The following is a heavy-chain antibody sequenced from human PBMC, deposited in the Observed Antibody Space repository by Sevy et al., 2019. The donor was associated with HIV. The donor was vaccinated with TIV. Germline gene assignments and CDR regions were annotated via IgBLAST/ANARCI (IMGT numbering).Heavy chain of an antibody. D-gene: IGHD3-9*01. CDR1: GDSISSSPYY. V-gene: IGHV4-39*01. CDR2: IYYSGST. CDR3: ARQVGQLRFFDWSPGYFDY. J-gene: IGHJ4*02. Sequence: SETLSLTCTVSGDSISSSPYYWGWIRQSHGKGLEWIGSIYYSGSTYYNPSLKSRVPISVHTSKNQFSLKLNSVTAADTAVYYCARQVGQLRFFDWSPGYFDYWGQGILVTVSS.